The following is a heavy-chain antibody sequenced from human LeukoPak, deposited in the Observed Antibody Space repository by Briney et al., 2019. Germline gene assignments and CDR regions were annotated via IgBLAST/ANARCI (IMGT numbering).Heavy chain of an antibody. D-gene: IGHD5-12*01. CDR2: ISSRSISI. CDR1: GFTFSSYS. CDR3: ARETGYDSYFDS. Sequence: SLRLSCAASGFTFSSYSMNWVRQAPGKGLEWVSYISSRSISIYYAGSVKRRFAIPRDNAKNSLYLQINSLGAETTVIYYCARETGYDSYFDSWGQGTLVTVSS. V-gene: IGHV3-48*01. J-gene: IGHJ4*02.